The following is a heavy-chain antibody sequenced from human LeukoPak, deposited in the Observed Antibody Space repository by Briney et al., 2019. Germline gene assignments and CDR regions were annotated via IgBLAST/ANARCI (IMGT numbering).Heavy chain of an antibody. CDR2: ISAEGAAT. J-gene: IGHJ4*02. D-gene: IGHD2-15*01. Sequence: GGSLRLSCAASGFTFSTYAMTWVRQAPGKGLDWVSAISAEGAATYYADSVKGRFTISRDNSRNTLYLQMISLRAEDSAVYYCARISDSLSDFWGQGTLVTVSS. CDR3: ARISDSLSDF. CDR1: GFTFSTYA. V-gene: IGHV3-23*01.